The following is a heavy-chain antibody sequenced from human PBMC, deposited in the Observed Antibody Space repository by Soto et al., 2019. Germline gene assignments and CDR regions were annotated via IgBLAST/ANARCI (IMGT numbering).Heavy chain of an antibody. V-gene: IGHV1-3*01. D-gene: IGHD3-10*01. J-gene: IGHJ4*02. CDR3: ARIKLLWFGELPEAPFDY. CDR2: INAGNGNT. Sequence: ASVKVSFKASGYTFTSYAMHWVRQAPGQRLEWMGWINAGNGNTKYSQKFQGRVTITGDTSASTAYMELSSLRSEDTAVYYCARIKLLWFGELPEAPFDYWGQGTLVTVSS. CDR1: GYTFTSYA.